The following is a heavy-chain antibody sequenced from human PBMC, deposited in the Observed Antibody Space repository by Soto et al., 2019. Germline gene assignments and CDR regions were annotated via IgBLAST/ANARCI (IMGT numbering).Heavy chain of an antibody. Sequence: SETLSLTCAVYGGSFSGYYWSWIRQPPGKGLEWIGEINHSGSTNYNPSLKSRVTISVDTSKNQFSLKLSSVSAADTAVYYCARGYSPYFSSTSCYYRGIGYYYYMDVWGKGTTVTVSS. CDR1: GGSFSGYY. CDR2: INHSGST. D-gene: IGHD2-2*01. CDR3: ARGYSPYFSSTSCYYRGIGYYYYMDV. J-gene: IGHJ6*03. V-gene: IGHV4-34*01.